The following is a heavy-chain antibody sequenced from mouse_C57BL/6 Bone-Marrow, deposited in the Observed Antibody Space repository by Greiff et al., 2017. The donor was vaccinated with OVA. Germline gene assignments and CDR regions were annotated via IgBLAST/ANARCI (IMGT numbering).Heavy chain of an antibody. J-gene: IGHJ3*01. CDR2: ISSGGSYT. D-gene: IGHD1-1*02. CDR3: ARHEGGETFAY. CDR1: GFTFRSYG. V-gene: IGHV5-6*01. Sequence: EVQLVESGGDLVKPGGSLKLSCAASGFTFRSYGMSWVRQTPDKRLEWVATISSGGSYTYYPDSVKGRFTISRDNAKNTLYLHMSSLKSEDTAMYYCARHEGGETFAYWGQGTLGTVSA.